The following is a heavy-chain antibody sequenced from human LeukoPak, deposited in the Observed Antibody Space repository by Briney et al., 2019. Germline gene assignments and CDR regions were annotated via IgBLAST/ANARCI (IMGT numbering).Heavy chain of an antibody. J-gene: IGHJ5*02. D-gene: IGHD1-20*01. CDR1: GYRFSSNG. CDR2: VSTYNSDT. CDR3: ARDNWNEFDP. Sequence: TSVKVSCKASGYRFSSNGISWVRQAPGQGLECVGWVSTYNSDTYSAPKFQGRVTMTRDTFTSTVYMELRSLRTDDTAVYYSARDNWNEFDPWGQETLVTVSS. V-gene: IGHV1-18*01.